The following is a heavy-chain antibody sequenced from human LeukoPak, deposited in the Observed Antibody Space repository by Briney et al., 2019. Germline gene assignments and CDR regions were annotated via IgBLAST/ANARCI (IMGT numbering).Heavy chain of an antibody. CDR3: VRAHHPGGWFDP. CDR2: INQDGGEI. Sequence: PGRSLRLSCAASGFTFSSSWMTWVRQAPGKGLEWVASINQDGGEIHYVDSVKGRFTISRDNAKNSLYLQMNSLTAEDTAVHYCVRAHHPGGWFDPWGQGTLVTVSS. J-gene: IGHJ5*02. CDR1: GFTFSSSW. D-gene: IGHD3-10*01. V-gene: IGHV3-7*04.